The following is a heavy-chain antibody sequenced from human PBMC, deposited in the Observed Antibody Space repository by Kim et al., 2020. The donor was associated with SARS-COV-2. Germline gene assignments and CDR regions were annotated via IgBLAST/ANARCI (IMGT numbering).Heavy chain of an antibody. CDR1: GFTFSSYA. D-gene: IGHD2-15*01. CDR2: ISYDGSNK. CDR3: ARGVRRYCSGGSCYSAAAVAGKADY. Sequence: GGSLRLSCAASGFTFSSYAMHWVRQAPGKGLEWVAVISYDGSNKYYADSVKGRFTISRDNSKNTLYLQMNSLRAEDTAVYYCARGVRRYCSGGSCYSAAAVAGKADYWGQGTLVTVSS. J-gene: IGHJ4*02. V-gene: IGHV3-30*04.